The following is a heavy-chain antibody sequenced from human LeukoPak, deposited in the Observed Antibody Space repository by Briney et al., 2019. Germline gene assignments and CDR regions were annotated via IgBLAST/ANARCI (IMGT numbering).Heavy chain of an antibody. D-gene: IGHD5-18*01. CDR3: ARDVGIRLWFRGYYGLDV. CDR1: GFTFSSYG. CDR2: IWYDGSNE. J-gene: IGHJ6*02. V-gene: IGHV3-33*01. Sequence: GRSLRLSCAASGFTFSSYGMDWVRQAPGKGLEWVAVIWYDGSNEYYADPVKGRFTISRDNSQNTLYLQMNSLRAEDTAVYYCARDVGIRLWFRGYYGLDVWGQGTTVTVSS.